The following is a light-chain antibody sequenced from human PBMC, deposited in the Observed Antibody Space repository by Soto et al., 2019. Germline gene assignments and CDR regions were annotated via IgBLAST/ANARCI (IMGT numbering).Light chain of an antibody. CDR1: QDINNY. V-gene: IGKV1-33*01. Sequence: DILMSHTPSFLSASVEDRVIITCETSQDINNYLNWYQQKTVKDPKILINDASELETRVPSRFSRSGSGTDFTFTISSLQPEDIATYYCQQYDNLPVTCGGGTKVDIK. CDR3: QQYDNLPVT. J-gene: IGKJ4*01. CDR2: DAS.